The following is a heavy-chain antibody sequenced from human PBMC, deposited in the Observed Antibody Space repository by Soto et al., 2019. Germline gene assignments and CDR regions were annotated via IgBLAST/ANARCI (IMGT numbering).Heavy chain of an antibody. Sequence: GWSLRLSCAASGFTFSAYGMHWVRQAPGKGLEWVAVIWYDGSNKYYADSVKGRFTISRDNSKNTLYLQMNSLRAEDTAVYYCARALSGSYAIDYWGQGTLVTSPQ. CDR1: GFTFSAYG. CDR3: ARALSGSYAIDY. J-gene: IGHJ4*02. V-gene: IGHV3-33*01. D-gene: IGHD1-26*01. CDR2: IWYDGSNK.